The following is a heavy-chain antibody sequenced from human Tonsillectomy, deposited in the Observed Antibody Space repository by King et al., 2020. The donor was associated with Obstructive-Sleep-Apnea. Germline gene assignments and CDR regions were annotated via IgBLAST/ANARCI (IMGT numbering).Heavy chain of an antibody. D-gene: IGHD3-10*01. Sequence: VQLVESGAEVKKPGASVKVSCKASGYTFTSYYMHWVRQAPGQGLEWMGIINPSGGATNYAQKCQGRVTMTRDTSTSTVYMELSSRRPEDTAVYYCARDGAHGSGSYLLYWGQGTLVTVSS. CDR1: GYTFTSYY. CDR3: ARDGAHGSGSYLLY. V-gene: IGHV1-46*01. CDR2: INPSGGAT. J-gene: IGHJ4*02.